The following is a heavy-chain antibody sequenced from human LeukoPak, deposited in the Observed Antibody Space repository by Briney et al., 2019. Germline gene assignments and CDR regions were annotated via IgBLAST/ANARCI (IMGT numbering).Heavy chain of an antibody. CDR2: MNPNSGNT. Sequence: ASVKVSCKASGYTFTSYDINWVRQATGQGLEWMGWMNPNSGNTGYAQKFQGRVTITRNTSISTAYMELSSLRSDDTAVYYCARDPGYEAGTKRDFDYWGQGTLVTVSS. CDR3: ARDPGYEAGTKRDFDY. CDR1: GYTFTSYD. D-gene: IGHD1-7*01. J-gene: IGHJ4*02. V-gene: IGHV1-8*03.